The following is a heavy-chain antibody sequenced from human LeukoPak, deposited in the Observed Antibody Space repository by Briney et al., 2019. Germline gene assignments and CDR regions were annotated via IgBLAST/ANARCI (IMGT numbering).Heavy chain of an antibody. J-gene: IGHJ4*02. Sequence: PSETLSLTCTVSGDSISSYYWSWIRQPPGKGLEWIGYIYYSGSTNYNPSLKSRGTISVDTSNNQFSLKLTSVTAADTAVYYCARSGRGNSAGFDCWGQGTLVTVSS. D-gene: IGHD3-10*01. CDR3: ARSGRGNSAGFDC. CDR1: GDSISSYY. V-gene: IGHV4-59*01. CDR2: IYYSGST.